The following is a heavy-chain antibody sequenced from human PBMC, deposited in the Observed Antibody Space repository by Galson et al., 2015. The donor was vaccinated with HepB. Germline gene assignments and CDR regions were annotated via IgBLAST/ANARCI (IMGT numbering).Heavy chain of an antibody. Sequence: SVKVSCKASGGTFSSYAISWVRQAPGQGLEWMGRIIPILGLANYAQKFQGRVTITADKSTSTAYMELSSLRSEDTAVYYCARDMASEYGGYSYGQFDYWGQGTLVTVSS. J-gene: IGHJ4*02. CDR3: ARDMASEYGGYSYGQFDY. CDR2: IIPILGLA. CDR1: GGTFSSYA. V-gene: IGHV1-69*04. D-gene: IGHD5-18*01.